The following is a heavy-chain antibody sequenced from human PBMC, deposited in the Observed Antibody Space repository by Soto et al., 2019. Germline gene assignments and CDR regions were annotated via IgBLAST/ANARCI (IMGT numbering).Heavy chain of an antibody. D-gene: IGHD3-22*01. CDR3: ARSTWYYDSSGAMLGY. CDR2: IYNTEST. CDR1: CGSISGYY. Sequence: SETLCVTWTVFCGSISGYYWSWILQPTKKGLEWIGYIYNTESTNYNPSLKSRVTISVDTSKNQFYLKLSSVTAADTAVYYCARSTWYYDSSGAMLGYWGQGTLVTVSS. V-gene: IGHV4-59*01. J-gene: IGHJ4*02.